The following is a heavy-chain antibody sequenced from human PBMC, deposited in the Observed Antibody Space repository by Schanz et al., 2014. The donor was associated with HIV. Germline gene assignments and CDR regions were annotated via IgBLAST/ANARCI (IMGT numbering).Heavy chain of an antibody. Sequence: QVQLVESGGGVVQPGRSLRLSCAASEFTFSSYGMHWVRQAPGKGLEWLAYIGGGKSSRMYYADSVKGRFTISRDNSKNTLYLQMNSLRAEDTAVYFCANTEFPYSSSSDYYYGMDVWGQGTTVTVSS. CDR3: ANTEFPYSSSSDYYYGMDV. CDR2: IGGGKSSRM. J-gene: IGHJ6*02. V-gene: IGHV3-33*06. D-gene: IGHD6-6*01. CDR1: EFTFSSYG.